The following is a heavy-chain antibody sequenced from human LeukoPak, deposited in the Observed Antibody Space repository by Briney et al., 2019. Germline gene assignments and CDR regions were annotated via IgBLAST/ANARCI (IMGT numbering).Heavy chain of an antibody. D-gene: IGHD5-24*01. J-gene: IGHJ4*02. CDR1: GFTFSSYG. CDR3: AKEGDGYKRFGLDY. Sequence: TGGSLRLSCAASGFTFSSYGMHWVRQAPGKGLEWVAFIRYDGSNKYYADSVKGRFTISRDNSKNTLYLQMNSLRAEDTAVYYCAKEGDGYKRFGLDYWGQGTLVTVSS. V-gene: IGHV3-30*02. CDR2: IRYDGSNK.